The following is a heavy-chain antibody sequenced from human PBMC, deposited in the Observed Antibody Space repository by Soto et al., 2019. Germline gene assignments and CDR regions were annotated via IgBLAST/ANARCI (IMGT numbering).Heavy chain of an antibody. CDR3: ARSGAYYDFWSGSYYYMDV. V-gene: IGHV1-2*04. CDR1: GYTFTGYY. J-gene: IGHJ6*03. D-gene: IGHD3-3*01. CDR2: INPNSGGT. Sequence: ASVKVSCQASGYTFTGYYMHWVRQAPGQGLEWMGWINPNSGGTNYAQKFQGWVTMTRDTSISTAYMELSRLRSDDTAVYYCARSGAYYDFWSGSYYYMDVWGKGTTVTVSS.